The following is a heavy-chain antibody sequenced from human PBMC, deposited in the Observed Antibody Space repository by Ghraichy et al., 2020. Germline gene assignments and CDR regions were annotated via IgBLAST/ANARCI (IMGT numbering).Heavy chain of an antibody. V-gene: IGHV1-18*04. D-gene: IGHD3-22*01. CDR1: GYTFTSYG. Sequence: ALVKVSCKASGYTFTSYGISWVRQAPGQGLEWMGWISAYNGNTNYAQKLQGRVTMTTDTSTSTAYMELRSLRSDDTAVYYCARDLRKDSSGYFPLGYWGQGTLVTVSS. J-gene: IGHJ4*02. CDR3: ARDLRKDSSGYFPLGY. CDR2: ISAYNGNT.